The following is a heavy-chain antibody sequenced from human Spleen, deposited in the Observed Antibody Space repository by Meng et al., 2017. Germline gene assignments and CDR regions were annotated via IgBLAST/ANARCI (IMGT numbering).Heavy chain of an antibody. D-gene: IGHD3-10*01. J-gene: IGHJ4*02. CDR3: AALLSIRFDY. CDR2: ISGSGGNT. V-gene: IGHV3-23*01. Sequence: GGSLRLSCAASGFTFSSYAMSWVRQAPGKGLEWVSAISGSGGNTYYADSVKGRFTISRDNSKSTLYLQMNSLGAEDTATYYCAALLSIRFDYWGQGTVVTVSS. CDR1: GFTFSSYA.